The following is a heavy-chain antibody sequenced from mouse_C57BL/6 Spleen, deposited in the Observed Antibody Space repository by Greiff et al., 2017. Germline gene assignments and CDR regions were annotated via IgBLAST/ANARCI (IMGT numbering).Heavy chain of an antibody. CDR1: GYTFTDYI. Sequence: EVQLQQSGPELVKPGASVKIPCKASGYTFTDYIMDWVKQSHGKSLEWIGDINPNNGGTIYNQKFKGKATLTVDKSSSTAYMELRSLTSEDTAVYYCARSNYDYNYFDDWGQGTTLTVAS. V-gene: IGHV1-18*01. CDR3: ARSNYDYNYFDD. J-gene: IGHJ2*01. D-gene: IGHD2-4*01. CDR2: INPNNGGT.